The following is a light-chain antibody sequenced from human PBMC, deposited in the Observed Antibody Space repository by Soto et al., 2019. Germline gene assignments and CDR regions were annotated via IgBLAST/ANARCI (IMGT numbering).Light chain of an antibody. Sequence: QSALTQPASVSGSPGQSITISCTGTSSDVGGYNYVSWYQQHPGKAPKLMIYDVSNRPSGVSNRLSGSKSGNTASLTISGLQAEDEDDYYCSSYTSSSVVFGGGTKLTVL. CDR1: SSDVGGYNY. CDR3: SSYTSSSVV. CDR2: DVS. J-gene: IGLJ2*01. V-gene: IGLV2-14*01.